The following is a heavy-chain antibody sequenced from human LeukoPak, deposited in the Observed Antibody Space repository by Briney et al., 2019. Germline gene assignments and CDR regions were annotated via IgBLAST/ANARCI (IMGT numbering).Heavy chain of an antibody. V-gene: IGHV4-39*07. J-gene: IGHJ5*02. CDR2: IYYSGST. CDR3: ARDLVDGTMIVVVHWFDP. CDR1: GGSISSSSYY. Sequence: KTSETLSLTCTVSGGSISSSSYYWGWIRQPPGKGLEWIGSIYYSGSTYYNPSLKSRVTISVDTSKNQFSLKLSSVTAADTAVYYCARDLVDGTMIVVVHWFDPWGQGTLVTVSS. D-gene: IGHD3-22*01.